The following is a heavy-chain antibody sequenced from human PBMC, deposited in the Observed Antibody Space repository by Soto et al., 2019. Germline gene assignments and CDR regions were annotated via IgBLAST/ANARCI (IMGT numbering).Heavy chain of an antibody. Sequence: GESLKISCRGSGYSFTSYWIGWVRQKPGKGLEWMGIIYPGDSDTRYSPSFQGQVTISADKSISTAYLQWNSLKASDTVMYYCARGDYDILTGYYKNYYGLDVWGQGTTVTVSS. CDR1: GYSFTSYW. CDR3: ARGDYDILTGYYKNYYGLDV. V-gene: IGHV5-51*01. CDR2: IYPGDSDT. J-gene: IGHJ6*02. D-gene: IGHD3-9*01.